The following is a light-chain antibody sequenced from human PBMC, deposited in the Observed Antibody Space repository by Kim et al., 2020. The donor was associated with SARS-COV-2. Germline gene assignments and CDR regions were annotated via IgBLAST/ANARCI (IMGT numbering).Light chain of an antibody. Sequence: DIQMTQSPSSLSASVGDRVTITCRASQSIKNYLNWYQQKPGKAPKLLIYGASNLQSGVPSRFSGGGSGTEFTLTISSLQPEDSATYYCQQIYSTFGQGTKLEI. J-gene: IGKJ2*01. CDR2: GAS. CDR1: QSIKNY. CDR3: QQIYST. V-gene: IGKV1-39*01.